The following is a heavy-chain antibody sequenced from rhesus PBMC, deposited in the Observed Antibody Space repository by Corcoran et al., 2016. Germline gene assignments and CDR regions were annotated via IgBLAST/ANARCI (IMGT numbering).Heavy chain of an antibody. CDR3: ARGRQLVPYYFDY. CDR1: GGSISDDYY. J-gene: IGHJ4*01. V-gene: IGHV4-106*01. Sequence: QVQLQESGPGLVKPSETLSLTCAVSGGSISDDYYWSWIRQPPGKGLEWIGYIYGSGVGTNYNPSLKNRVTISIDTSKNQFSLKLSAVTAADTAVYYCARGRQLVPYYFDYWGQGVLVTVSS. CDR2: IYGSGVGT. D-gene: IGHD6-25*01.